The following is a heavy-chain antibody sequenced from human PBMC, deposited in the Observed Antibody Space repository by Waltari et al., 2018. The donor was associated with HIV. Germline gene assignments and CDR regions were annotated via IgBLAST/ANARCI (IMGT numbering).Heavy chain of an antibody. CDR1: SSYY. J-gene: IGHJ1*01. CDR3: ARGPIPAYFQH. CDR2: IYYSGST. V-gene: IGHV4-59*01. Sequence: SSYYWSWIRQPPGKGLEWIGYIYYSGSTNYNPSLKSRVTISVDTSKNQFSLKLSSVTAADTAVYYCARGPIPAYFQHWGQGTLVTVSS.